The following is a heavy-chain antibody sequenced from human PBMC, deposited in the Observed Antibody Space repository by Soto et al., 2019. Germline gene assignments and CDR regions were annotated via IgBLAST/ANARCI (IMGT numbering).Heavy chain of an antibody. V-gene: IGHV3-30*18. Sequence: QVQLVESGGGVVQPGRSLRLSCAASGFTFSSYGMHWVRQAPGKGLEWVAVISYDGSNKYYADSVKGRFTISRDNSKNTLYLQMHSLRAEDTAVYYCAKDKVPVVVTAPFDYWGQGTLVTVSS. CDR1: GFTFSSYG. CDR3: AKDKVPVVVTAPFDY. CDR2: ISYDGSNK. D-gene: IGHD2-21*02. J-gene: IGHJ4*02.